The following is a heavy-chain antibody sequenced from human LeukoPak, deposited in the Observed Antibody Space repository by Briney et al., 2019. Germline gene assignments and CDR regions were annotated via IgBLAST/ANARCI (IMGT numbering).Heavy chain of an antibody. CDR2: IYYSGST. J-gene: IGHJ4*02. D-gene: IGHD5-12*01. V-gene: IGHV4-31*03. Sequence: SETLSLTCTVSGGSISSGGYYWSWIRQHPGKGLEWIGYIYYSGSTYYNPSLKSRVTISLDTSKNQFSLRLSSVTAADTAVYYCARDNASGYDYRFDYWGQGTLVTVSS. CDR3: ARDNASGYDYRFDY. CDR1: GGSISSGGYY.